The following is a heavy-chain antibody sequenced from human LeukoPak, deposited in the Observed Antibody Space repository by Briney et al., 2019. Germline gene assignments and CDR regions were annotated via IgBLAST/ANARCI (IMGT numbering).Heavy chain of an antibody. Sequence: GGSLRLSCAASGFTFSSYAMHWVRQAPGKGLEWVAVISYDGSNKYYADSVKGRFTISRDNSKNTLYLQMNSLRAEDTAAYYCAKDLKWELQSDYWGQGTLVTVSP. J-gene: IGHJ4*02. D-gene: IGHD1-26*01. CDR1: GFTFSSYA. CDR2: ISYDGSNK. V-gene: IGHV3-30-3*01. CDR3: AKDLKWELQSDY.